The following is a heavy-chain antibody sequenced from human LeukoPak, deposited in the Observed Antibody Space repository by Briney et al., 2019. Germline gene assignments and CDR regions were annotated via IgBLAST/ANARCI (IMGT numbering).Heavy chain of an antibody. D-gene: IGHD1-1*01. J-gene: IGHJ3*02. CDR3: TDAFDI. Sequence: GGSLRLSCAASGFTFSSYAMHWVRQAPGKGLEWVAVISYDGSNKYYADSVKGRFTISRDNSKNTLYLQMNSLRAEDTAVYYTTDAFDIWGQGTMVTVSS. V-gene: IGHV3-30-3*01. CDR2: ISYDGSNK. CDR1: GFTFSSYA.